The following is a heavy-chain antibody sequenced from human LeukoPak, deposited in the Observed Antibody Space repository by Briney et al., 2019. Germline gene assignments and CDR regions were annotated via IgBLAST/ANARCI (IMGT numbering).Heavy chain of an antibody. Sequence: SVKVSCKASGGTFSSYAISWVRQAPGQGLEWMGGIIPIFGTANYAQKFQGRVTITADESTSTAYMELSSLRSEDTAVYYCARDSSGGYFPLIYYFDYWGQGTLVTVSS. CDR3: ARDSSGGYFPLIYYFDY. D-gene: IGHD1-26*01. CDR1: GGTFSSYA. CDR2: IIPIFGTA. V-gene: IGHV1-69*13. J-gene: IGHJ4*02.